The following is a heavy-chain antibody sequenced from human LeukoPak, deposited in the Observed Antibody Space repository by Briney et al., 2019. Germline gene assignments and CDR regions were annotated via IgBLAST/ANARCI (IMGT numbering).Heavy chain of an antibody. CDR2: ISSSSSYI. V-gene: IGHV3-21*01. CDR1: GFTFSSYS. CDR3: AIITHRSVPFDY. D-gene: IGHD1-14*01. Sequence: GGSLRLSRAASGFTFSSYSMNWVRQAPGKGLEWVSSISSSSSYIYYADSVKGRFTISRDNAKNSLYLQMNSLRAEDTAVYYCAIITHRSVPFDYWGQGTLVTVSS. J-gene: IGHJ4*02.